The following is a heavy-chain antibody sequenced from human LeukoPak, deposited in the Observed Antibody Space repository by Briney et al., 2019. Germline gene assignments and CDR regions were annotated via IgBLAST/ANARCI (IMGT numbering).Heavy chain of an antibody. V-gene: IGHV3-23*01. D-gene: IGHD6-19*01. J-gene: IGHJ4*02. CDR3: ARRSGVAVAGAFDY. CDR1: GFTFSNYA. Sequence: GGSLRLSCAASGFTFSNYAMRWVRQAPGKGLEWVSGVSGSGDSTYYADSVKGRFTISRDNSKNTLYLQMNSLRAEDTAVYFCARRSGVAVAGAFDYWGQGTLVTVSS. CDR2: VSGSGDST.